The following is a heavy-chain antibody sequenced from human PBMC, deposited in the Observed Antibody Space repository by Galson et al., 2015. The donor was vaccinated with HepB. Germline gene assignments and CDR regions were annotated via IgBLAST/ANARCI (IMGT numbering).Heavy chain of an antibody. J-gene: IGHJ4*02. CDR1: GFTFSSYA. Sequence: SLRLSCAASGFTFSSYAMHWVRQAPGKGLEWVAVILYDGSNKYYADSVKGRFTISRDNSKNTLYLQMNSLRAEDTAVYYCARDHRYFDCFDYWGQGTLVTVSS. CDR2: ILYDGSNK. D-gene: IGHD3-9*01. V-gene: IGHV3-30-3*01. CDR3: ARDHRYFDCFDY.